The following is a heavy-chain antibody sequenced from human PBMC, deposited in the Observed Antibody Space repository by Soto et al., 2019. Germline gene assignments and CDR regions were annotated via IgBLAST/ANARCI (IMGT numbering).Heavy chain of an antibody. CDR2: IYHSEST. V-gene: IGHV4-4*02. D-gene: IGHD4-17*01. Sequence: QVQLQESGPELVKPSGTLSLTCAVSGGSISSSNLWSLVRQPPGKGLEWIGEIYHSESTNYNPSLKSRVTISVDKSKNQLSLKLISVTAEDAAVYYCASGDYDWFDPWGQGTLVTVSS. CDR1: GGSISSSNL. J-gene: IGHJ5*02. CDR3: ASGDYDWFDP.